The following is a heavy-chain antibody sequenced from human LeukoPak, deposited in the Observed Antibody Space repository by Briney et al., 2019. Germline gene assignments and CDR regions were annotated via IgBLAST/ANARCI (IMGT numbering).Heavy chain of an antibody. V-gene: IGHV3-11*06. Sequence: KPGGSLRRSCAASGFTFSDYYMSWIRQAPGKGLEWVSYISSRSSYTKYADSVEGRLTISRDNAKNSLYLQMNSLRAEDTAVYYCARVLSSSWGAYYYYGMDVWGQGTTVTVSS. D-gene: IGHD6-13*01. CDR3: ARVLSSSWGAYYYYGMDV. CDR2: ISSRSSYT. CDR1: GFTFSDYY. J-gene: IGHJ6*02.